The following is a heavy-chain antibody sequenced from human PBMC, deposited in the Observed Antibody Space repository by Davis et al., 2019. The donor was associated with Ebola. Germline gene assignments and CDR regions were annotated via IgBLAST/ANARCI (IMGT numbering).Heavy chain of an antibody. D-gene: IGHD2-15*01. Sequence: GESLKISCAASGFTFSSYAMHWVRQAPGKGLEYVSAISSNGGSTYYANSVKGRFTISRDNSKNTLYLQMGSLRAEDMAVYYCAKVSMALLPHWGQGTLVTVSS. V-gene: IGHV3-64*01. CDR1: GFTFSSYA. J-gene: IGHJ4*02. CDR2: ISSNGGST. CDR3: AKVSMALLPH.